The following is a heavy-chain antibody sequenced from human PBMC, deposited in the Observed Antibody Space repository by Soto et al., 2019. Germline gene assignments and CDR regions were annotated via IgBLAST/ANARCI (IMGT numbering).Heavy chain of an antibody. V-gene: IGHV3-11*01. CDR1: GFTFRDYY. CDR3: AGQYSSSSVEF. D-gene: IGHD6-6*01. Sequence: QVQLVESGGGLVKPGGSLRLSCAASGFTFRDYYMNWIRQAPGKGLEWVSYISSGAITIYYADSVKGRFTISRDNAKNSLYLQMNSLRAEDTAVYYCAGQYSSSSVEFWGQGTLVTVSS. CDR2: ISSGAITI. J-gene: IGHJ4*02.